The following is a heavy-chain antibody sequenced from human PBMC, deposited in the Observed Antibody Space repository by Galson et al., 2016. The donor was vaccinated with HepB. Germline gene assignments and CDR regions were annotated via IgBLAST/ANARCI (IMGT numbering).Heavy chain of an antibody. V-gene: IGHV3-64D*06. D-gene: IGHD6-13*01. J-gene: IGHJ6*02. Sequence: SLRLSCAASGFSFSSYPMHWVRQAPGEGLEYAPGITTNGDDTKYADSVKGRFTIFRDHSKNTLYLQMRNLRAEDTAVYYCVKSNLAAPGGFYGMDVWGQGTTVTVSS. CDR2: ITTNGDDT. CDR1: GFSFSSYP. CDR3: VKSNLAAPGGFYGMDV.